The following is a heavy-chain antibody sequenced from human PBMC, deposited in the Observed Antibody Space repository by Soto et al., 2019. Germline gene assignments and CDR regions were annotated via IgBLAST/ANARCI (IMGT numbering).Heavy chain of an antibody. CDR3: ARGPLSGVATIWDYANWFDP. D-gene: IGHD5-12*01. CDR1: GGTFSSYA. J-gene: IGHJ5*02. Sequence: SVKVSCKASGGTFSSYAISWVRQAPGQGLEWMGGIIPIFGIANYAQKFQGRVAITGDTSATTAYMELSSLRSEDTAVYYCARGPLSGVATIWDYANWFDPWGQGSLVTVSS. V-gene: IGHV1-69*10. CDR2: IIPIFGIA.